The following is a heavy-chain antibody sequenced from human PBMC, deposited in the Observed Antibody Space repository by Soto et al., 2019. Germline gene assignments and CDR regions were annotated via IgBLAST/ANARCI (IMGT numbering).Heavy chain of an antibody. Sequence: QVQLVQSGAEVKKPGSSVKVSCKASGGTFSSYAISCVRQAPGQGLEWMGGIIPIFGTANYAQKFQGRVRITADESTSTTYMKLSILRSEDTAVYYCARGSYNWNSDWGQGTLVTASS. D-gene: IGHD1-7*01. J-gene: IGHJ4*02. V-gene: IGHV1-69*01. CDR3: ARGSYNWNSD. CDR1: GGTFSSYA. CDR2: IIPIFGTA.